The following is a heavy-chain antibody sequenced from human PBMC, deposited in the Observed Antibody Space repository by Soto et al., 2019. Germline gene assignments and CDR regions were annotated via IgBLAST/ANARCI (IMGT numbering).Heavy chain of an antibody. J-gene: IGHJ4*02. CDR2: IYYSGST. CDR3: ARFYLAMATIKD. CDR1: GGSISSGGYY. D-gene: IGHD5-12*01. Sequence: QVQLQESGPGLVKPSQTLSLTCTVSGGSISSGGYYWSWIRQHPGKGLEWIGYIYYSGSTYYNPSLKSRVTISVDTSKNQFSLKLSSVTAADAAVYYCARFYLAMATIKDWGQGTLVTVSS. V-gene: IGHV4-31*03.